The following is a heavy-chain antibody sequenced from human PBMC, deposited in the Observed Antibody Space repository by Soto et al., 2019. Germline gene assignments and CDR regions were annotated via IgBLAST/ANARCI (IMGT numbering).Heavy chain of an antibody. CDR3: AKDISSHSRTFSF. Sequence: GGSLRLSCADSGFTFDEYTMHWVRQAPGKGLEWVSLISWDGGSASYADSVEGRFTISRDNSKNSLYLQMNSLRTDDTALYYCAKDISSHSRTFSFWGQVTLVTVSS. CDR1: GFTFDEYT. D-gene: IGHD6-6*01. V-gene: IGHV3-43*01. J-gene: IGHJ4*02. CDR2: ISWDGGSA.